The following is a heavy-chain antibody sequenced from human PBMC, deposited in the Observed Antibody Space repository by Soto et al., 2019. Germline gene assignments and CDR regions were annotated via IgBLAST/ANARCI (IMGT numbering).Heavy chain of an antibody. J-gene: IGHJ4*02. CDR2: ISYDGSNK. CDR3: AKSLVTLTTDFWSGYPLDY. CDR1: GFTFSSYG. Sequence: QVQLVESGGGVVQPGRSLRLSCAASGFTFSSYGMHWVRQAPGKGLEWVAVISYDGSNKYYADSVKGRFTISRDNSKNTLYLHMNSLRAEETAVYYCAKSLVTLTTDFWSGYPLDYWGQGTLVTVSS. V-gene: IGHV3-30*18. D-gene: IGHD3-3*01.